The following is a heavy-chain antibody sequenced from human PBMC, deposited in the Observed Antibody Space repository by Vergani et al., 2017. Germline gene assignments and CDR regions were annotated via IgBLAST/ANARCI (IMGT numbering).Heavy chain of an antibody. D-gene: IGHD5-12*01. Sequence: QVQLPESGPGLVKPSQTLSLTCTVSGGSISSGGYYWSWIRQHPGKGLEWIGYIYYSGSTYYNPSLKSRVTISVDTSKNQFSLKLSSVTAADTAVYYCAREVGIVANEDDAFDIWGQGTMVTVSS. CDR1: GGSISSGGYY. V-gene: IGHV4-31*03. CDR2: IYYSGST. CDR3: AREVGIVANEDDAFDI. J-gene: IGHJ3*02.